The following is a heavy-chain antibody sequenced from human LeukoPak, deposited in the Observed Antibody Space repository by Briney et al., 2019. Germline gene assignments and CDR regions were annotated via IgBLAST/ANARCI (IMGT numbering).Heavy chain of an antibody. CDR1: GYTFTDYN. V-gene: IGHV1-2*02. D-gene: IGHD6-19*01. J-gene: IGHJ4*02. Sequence: ASVTVSCKASGYTFTDYNLHWVRQAPGEGVEWMGWINPKSGGTKFAQKHQGGVTMTADTSIDTAYLELSNLKSDDTAIYYCARSSSGWPLYFDCWGQGTLVTVSS. CDR2: INPKSGGT. CDR3: ARSSSGWPLYFDC.